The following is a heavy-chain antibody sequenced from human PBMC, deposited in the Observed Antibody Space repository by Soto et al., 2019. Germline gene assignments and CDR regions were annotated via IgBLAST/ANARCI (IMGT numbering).Heavy chain of an antibody. J-gene: IGHJ4*02. CDR2: IIPIFGTA. D-gene: IGHD3-10*01. CDR1: GGTFSSYA. V-gene: IGHV1-69*13. CDR3: ARSFFGELFFDY. Sequence: ASVKVSCKASGGTFSSYAISWVRQAPGQGLEWMGGIIPIFGTANYAQKFQGRVTITADESTSTAYMELSSLRSEDTAVYYCARSFFGELFFDYWGQGTLVTVSS.